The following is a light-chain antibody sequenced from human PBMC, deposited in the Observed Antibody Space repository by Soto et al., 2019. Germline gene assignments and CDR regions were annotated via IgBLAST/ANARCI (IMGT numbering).Light chain of an antibody. CDR3: QQYGSSGT. CDR1: QNIHSN. CDR2: GAS. Sequence: EIVMTQSPATLSVSPGERATLAFRAGQNIHSNLSWHQQTAGQAPSLLIYGASNRATGLPDRCSGSGAGTDFTLTISSLEAEDVAVYYWQQYGSSGTFGQGTKVDIK. V-gene: IGKV3D-15*01. J-gene: IGKJ1*01.